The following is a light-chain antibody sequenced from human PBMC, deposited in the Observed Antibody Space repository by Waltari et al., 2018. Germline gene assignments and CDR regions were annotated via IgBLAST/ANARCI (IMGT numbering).Light chain of an antibody. CDR2: EVI. J-gene: IGLJ2*01. CDR3: CSYAGSVV. V-gene: IGLV2-23*02. CDR1: SSDIGSYNV. Sequence: QSVLTQPASVSGSPGQSITISCTGSSSDIGSYNVVSWYQHHPGKAPKLVIYEVINRPSGVSNRFSGSKSGNTASLTISGLQAEDEADYYCCSYAGSVVFGGGTKLTVL.